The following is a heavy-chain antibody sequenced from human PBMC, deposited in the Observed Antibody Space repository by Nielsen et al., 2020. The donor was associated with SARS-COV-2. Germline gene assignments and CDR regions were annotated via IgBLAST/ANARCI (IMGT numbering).Heavy chain of an antibody. CDR3: ARDSCSGGSCFYYYYGMDV. J-gene: IGHJ6*02. CDR1: GGSISSYY. Sequence: ESLKISCTVSGGSISSYYWSWIRQPPGKGLEWIGYIYYSGSANYNPSLKSRVTISVDTSKNQFSLKLSSVTAADTAVYYCARDSCSGGSCFYYYYGMDVWGQGTTVTVSS. V-gene: IGHV4-59*13. D-gene: IGHD2-15*01. CDR2: IYYSGSA.